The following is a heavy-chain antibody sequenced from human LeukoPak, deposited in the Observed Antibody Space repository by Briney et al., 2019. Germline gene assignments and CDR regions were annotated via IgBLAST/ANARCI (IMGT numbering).Heavy chain of an antibody. J-gene: IGHJ6*03. D-gene: IGHD3-10*01. CDR3: AKGGAVSSKSITMIRGTRRYYYYMDV. CDR2: LSDSGGST. Sequence: GGSLRLSCAASGFTFSSYAMSWVRQAPGKGLEWVSALSDSGGSTFYADSVKGRFTISRDNSKNTLYLQINRLRAEDTAVYYCAKGGAVSSKSITMIRGTRRYYYYMDVWGKGTTVTISS. V-gene: IGHV3-23*01. CDR1: GFTFSSYA.